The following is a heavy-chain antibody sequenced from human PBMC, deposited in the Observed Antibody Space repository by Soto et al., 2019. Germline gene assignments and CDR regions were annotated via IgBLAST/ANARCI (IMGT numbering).Heavy chain of an antibody. CDR1: GGSISSGDYY. CDR3: ARARSDYYDSSGFIDY. V-gene: IGHV4-30-4*01. CDR2: IYYSGST. J-gene: IGHJ4*02. Sequence: SETLSLTCTVSGGSISSGDYYWSWIRQPPGKGLEWIGYIYYSGSTYYNPSLKSRVTISVDTSKNQFSLKLSSVTAADTAVYYCARARSDYYDSSGFIDYWGQGTLVTVST. D-gene: IGHD3-22*01.